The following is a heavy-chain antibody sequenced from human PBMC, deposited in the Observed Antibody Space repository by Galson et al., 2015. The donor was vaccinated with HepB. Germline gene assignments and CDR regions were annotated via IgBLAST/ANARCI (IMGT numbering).Heavy chain of an antibody. J-gene: IGHJ4*02. CDR3: AKGRLDGSGRGYFDY. Sequence: SLRLSCAASGFTFSRYGMHWVRQAPGKGLEWVAVISYDGSNKYYADSVKGRFTISRDNSKNTLYLQMNSLRAEDTAVYYCAKGRLDGSGRGYFDYGGQGALVAVSS. D-gene: IGHD3-10*01. V-gene: IGHV3-30*18. CDR1: GFTFSRYG. CDR2: ISYDGSNK.